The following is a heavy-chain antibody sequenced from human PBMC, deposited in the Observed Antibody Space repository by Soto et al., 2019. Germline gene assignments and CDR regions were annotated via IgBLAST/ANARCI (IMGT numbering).Heavy chain of an antibody. CDR2: ISYDGSKK. Sequence: QVQLVESGGGVGQPGRSLRLSCAASGFTFSSDAMHWVRQALGKGLEWVAVISYDGSKKYYADSVKGRFTISRDNSKNTLYLQMNSLRAEDTAVYYCAGAYAAITPGDYWGQGTLVTVSS. D-gene: IGHD1-20*01. CDR3: AGAYAAITPGDY. J-gene: IGHJ4*02. CDR1: GFTFSSDA. V-gene: IGHV3-30-3*01.